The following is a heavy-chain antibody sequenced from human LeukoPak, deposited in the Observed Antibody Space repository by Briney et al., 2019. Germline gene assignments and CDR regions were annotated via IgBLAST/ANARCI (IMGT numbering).Heavy chain of an antibody. CDR1: GFTFSISW. D-gene: IGHD6-19*01. J-gene: IGHJ4*02. Sequence: PGGSLRLSCAASGFTFSISWMHWVRQAPGKGLVWVSRINSDGSSTSYADSVKGRFTTSRDNAKNTLYLQMNSLRDEDTAVYYCAKGSTSGWYSNRDFDYWGQGTLVTVSS. CDR3: AKGSTSGWYSNRDFDY. V-gene: IGHV3-74*01. CDR2: INSDGSST.